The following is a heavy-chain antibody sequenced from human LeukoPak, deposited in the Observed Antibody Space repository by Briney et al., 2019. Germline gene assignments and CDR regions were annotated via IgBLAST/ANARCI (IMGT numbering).Heavy chain of an antibody. V-gene: IGHV4-59*01. D-gene: IGHD2/OR15-2a*01. CDR1: GGSISSYY. CDR3: ARGKTTSVAPVDY. CDR2: IYYSGST. Sequence: MSSETLSLTCTVSGGSISSYYWSWIRQPPGKGLEWIGYIYYSGSTNYNPSLKSRVTISVDTSKNQFSLKLSSVTAADTAVYYCARGKTTSVAPVDYWGQGTLVTVSS. J-gene: IGHJ4*02.